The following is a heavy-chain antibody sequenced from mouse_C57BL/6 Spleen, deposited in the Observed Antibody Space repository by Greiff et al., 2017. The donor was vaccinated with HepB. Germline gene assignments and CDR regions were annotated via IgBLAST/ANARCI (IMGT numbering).Heavy chain of an antibody. CDR2: IHPNSGST. D-gene: IGHD4-1*01. V-gene: IGHV1-64*01. CDR1: GYTFTSYW. J-gene: IGHJ3*01. CDR3: ARWGSWDGPGAY. Sequence: QVQLQQPGAELVKPGASVKLSCKASGYTFTSYWMHWVKQRPGQGLEWIGMIHPNSGSTNYNEKFKSKATLTVDKSSSTAYMQLSSLTSEDSAVYYCARWGSWDGPGAYWGQGTLVTVSA.